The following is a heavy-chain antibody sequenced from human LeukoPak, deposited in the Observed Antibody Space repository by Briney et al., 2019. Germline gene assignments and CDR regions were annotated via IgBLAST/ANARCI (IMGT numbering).Heavy chain of an antibody. J-gene: IGHJ3*02. V-gene: IGHV3-23*01. D-gene: IGHD2-2*03. CDR1: GFTFSTYD. CDR3: AQGGYFAFDI. CDR2: ISRSGRT. Sequence: PGGSLRLSCAASGFTFSTYDMQCVRQAPGEGLERVSGISRSGRTNYTDSVKGRFSISRDNSKDTLYLQMNSLRAEDTAEDYCAQGGYFAFDIWGQGTIVAVSS.